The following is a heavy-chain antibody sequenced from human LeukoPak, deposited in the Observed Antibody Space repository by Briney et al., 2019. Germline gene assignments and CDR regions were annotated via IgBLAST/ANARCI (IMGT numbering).Heavy chain of an antibody. V-gene: IGHV1-46*01. J-gene: IGHJ4*02. CDR1: GYTFTSYY. Sequence: GASVKVSCKASGYTFTSYYMHWVRQAPGQGLEWMALINPSDGSTSYAQKFQDRVTMTRDTSTSTVYMELSSLRSEDTAVYYCARGDEGRIGIVLVPAAIDYWGQGTLVTVSS. D-gene: IGHD2-2*02. CDR3: ARGDEGRIGIVLVPAAIDY. CDR2: INPSDGST.